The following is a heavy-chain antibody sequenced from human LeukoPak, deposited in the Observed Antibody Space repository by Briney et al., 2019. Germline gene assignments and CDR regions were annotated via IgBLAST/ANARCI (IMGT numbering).Heavy chain of an antibody. CDR3: ASAPTTVTTGAFDI. V-gene: IGHV1-8*01. Sequence: ASVTVSCKASGYTFTSYDINWVRQATGQGLEWMGWMNPNSGNTGYAQKFQGRVTMTRNTSISTAYMELSSLRSEDTAVYYCASAPTTVTTGAFDIWGQGTMVTVSS. D-gene: IGHD4-11*01. J-gene: IGHJ3*02. CDR2: MNPNSGNT. CDR1: GYTFTSYD.